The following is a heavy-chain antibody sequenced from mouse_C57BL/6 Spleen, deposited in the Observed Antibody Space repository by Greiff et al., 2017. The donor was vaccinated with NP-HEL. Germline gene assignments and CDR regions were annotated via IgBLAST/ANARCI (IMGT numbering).Heavy chain of an antibody. D-gene: IGHD1-1*01. CDR3: ARTVVAPYYAMDY. J-gene: IGHJ4*01. CDR1: GYTFTSYW. Sequence: QVQLQQPGAELVKPGASVKLSCKASGYTFTSYWMQWVKQRPGQGLEWIGEIDPSDSYTNYNQKFKGKATLTVDTSASTAYMQLSSLTSEDSAVYYGARTVVAPYYAMDYWGQGTSVTVSS. V-gene: IGHV1-50*01. CDR2: IDPSDSYT.